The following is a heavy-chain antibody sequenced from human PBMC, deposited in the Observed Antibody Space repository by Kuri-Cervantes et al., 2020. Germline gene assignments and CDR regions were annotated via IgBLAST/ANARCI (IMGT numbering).Heavy chain of an antibody. V-gene: IGHV4-59*01. Sequence: PCAASGFTFSDYYMSWIRPRPGKGLEWIGYIYYSGSTNDNSSLKSRVTISVDTSKNQFSLKLSSVTDADTAVYYCASGGNYDCSGGSCYSGYFDYWGQGTLVTVSS. D-gene: IGHD2-15*01. CDR1: GFTFSDYY. J-gene: IGHJ4*02. CDR2: IYYSGST. CDR3: ASGGNYDCSGGSCYSGYFDY.